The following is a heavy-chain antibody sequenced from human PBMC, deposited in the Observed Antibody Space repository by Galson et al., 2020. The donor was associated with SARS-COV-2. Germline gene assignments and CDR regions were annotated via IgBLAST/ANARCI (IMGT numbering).Heavy chain of an antibody. CDR2: GSNK. V-gene: IGHV3-30*02. CDR3: AKEGAAAGSFDP. D-gene: IGHD6-13*01. Sequence: GSNKYYADSVKGRFTISRDNSKNTLYLQMNSLRAEDTAVYYCAKEGAAAGSFDPWGQGTLVTVSS. J-gene: IGHJ5*02.